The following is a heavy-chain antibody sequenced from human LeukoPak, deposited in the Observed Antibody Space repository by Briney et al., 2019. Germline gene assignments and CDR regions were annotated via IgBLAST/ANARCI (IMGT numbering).Heavy chain of an antibody. CDR2: INSDGSST. CDR1: GFTFSSYS. CDR3: ARDQSSGWYPHGFDP. D-gene: IGHD6-19*01. Sequence: GGSLRLSCAASGFTFSSYSMRWVRQAPGKGLEWVSRINSDGSSTSYADSVKGRFTISRDNAKNTLYLQMNSLRAEDTAVYYCARDQSSGWYPHGFDPWGQGTLVTVSS. J-gene: IGHJ5*02. V-gene: IGHV3-74*01.